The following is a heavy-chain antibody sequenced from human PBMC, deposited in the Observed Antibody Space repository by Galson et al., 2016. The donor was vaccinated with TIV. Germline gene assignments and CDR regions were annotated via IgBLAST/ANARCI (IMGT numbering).Heavy chain of an antibody. J-gene: IGHJ5*02. V-gene: IGHV1-69*06. CDR2: IIPILGPT. CDR3: ARATNYYDNWFDP. Sequence: SVKVSCKVSGGSFSTYAINWVRQAPGQGPEWMGRIIPILGPTKYAQRFQGRVSITADKSTNTAYMDLSSLTSEDTAVYYCARATNYYDNWFDPWGQGTLVTVSS. CDR1: GGSFSTYA. D-gene: IGHD3-10*01.